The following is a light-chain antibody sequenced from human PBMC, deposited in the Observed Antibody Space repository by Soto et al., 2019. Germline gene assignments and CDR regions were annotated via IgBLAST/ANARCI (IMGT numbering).Light chain of an antibody. V-gene: IGKV1-9*01. CDR2: SAS. J-gene: IGKJ1*01. CDR3: QQLNSYPLT. Sequence: DIQLTQSPSFLSASVGYRVTITCRASQGISSYLAWYQQQPGKAPKLLIYSASTLQSVVLSRFSGSGSGTEFTLTISRLQPEDFATYYCQQLNSYPLTFGQGTKVEI. CDR1: QGISSY.